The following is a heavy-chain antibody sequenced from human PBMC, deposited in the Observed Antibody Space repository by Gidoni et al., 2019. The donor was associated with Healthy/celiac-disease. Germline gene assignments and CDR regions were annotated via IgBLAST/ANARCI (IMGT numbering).Heavy chain of an antibody. J-gene: IGHJ5*02. CDR2: LIPILGIA. D-gene: IGHD7-27*01. Sequence: QVQLVQSGAEVTKPGSSVKVSCKASGGTFSSYTISWVRQAPGQGLEWMGRLIPILGIANYAQKFQGRVTITADKSTSTAYMELSSLRSEDTAVYYCAVGGETGANNWFDPWGQGTLVTVSS. CDR1: GGTFSSYT. CDR3: AVGGETGANNWFDP. V-gene: IGHV1-69*02.